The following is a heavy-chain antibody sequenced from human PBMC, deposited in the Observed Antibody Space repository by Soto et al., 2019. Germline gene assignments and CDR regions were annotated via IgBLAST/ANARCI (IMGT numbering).Heavy chain of an antibody. J-gene: IGHJ3*02. CDR3: ARVIVATSAFDI. V-gene: IGHV1-18*01. D-gene: IGHD5-12*01. CDR1: GYTFTSYG. CDR2: INPYNGNT. Sequence: QVQLVQSGAEVKKPGASVKVSCKASGYTFTSYGISWVRQAPGQGLELMGWINPYNGNTNYAQKLQGRVTMTTDTSTSTADMELRSLRSDDTAMYYCARVIVATSAFDIWGQGTLVTVSS.